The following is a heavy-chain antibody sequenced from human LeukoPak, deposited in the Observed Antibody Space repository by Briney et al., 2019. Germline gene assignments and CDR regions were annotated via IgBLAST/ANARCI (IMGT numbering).Heavy chain of an antibody. V-gene: IGHV3-23*01. Sequence: GGSLRLSCAASGFTFSSYAMSWVRQAPGKGLEWVSAISGSGGSTYYTDSVKGRFTISSDNSKNTLYLQMNSLRAEDTAVYYCAKVTITMVRGVIPPHYWGQGTLVTVSS. CDR1: GFTFSSYA. D-gene: IGHD3-10*01. CDR2: ISGSGGST. CDR3: AKVTITMVRGVIPPHY. J-gene: IGHJ4*02.